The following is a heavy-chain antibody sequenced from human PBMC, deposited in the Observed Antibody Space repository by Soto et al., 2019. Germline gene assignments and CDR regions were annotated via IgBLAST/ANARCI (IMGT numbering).Heavy chain of an antibody. V-gene: IGHV3-43*01. Sequence: EVQLVESGGVVVQPGGSLRLSCAASGFTFDDYTMHWVRQAPGKGLEWVSLISWDGGSTYYADSVKGRFSISRDNSKNSLYLQMNSLRTEDTALYYCAKNGELDIVATIKWDYFDYWGQGTLVTVSS. CDR3: AKNGELDIVATIKWDYFDY. CDR1: GFTFDDYT. CDR2: ISWDGGST. J-gene: IGHJ4*02. D-gene: IGHD5-12*01.